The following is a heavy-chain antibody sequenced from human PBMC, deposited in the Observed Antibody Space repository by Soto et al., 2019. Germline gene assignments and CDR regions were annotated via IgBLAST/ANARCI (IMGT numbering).Heavy chain of an antibody. CDR1: RYTLPHYF. CDR2: INSKSGGT. Sequence: VKVTCHTSRYTLPHYFFHGLGQPLGQGLAGVGCINSKSGGTNYAQKFQGRVSMNRDTSLNTAYMHLNSLSCDDAAVYYCAREARPTGYSGKWFDFDYWGLGTLVTVSS. CDR3: AREARPTGYSGKWFDFDY. J-gene: IGHJ4*02. D-gene: IGHD1-26*01. V-gene: IGHV1-2*02.